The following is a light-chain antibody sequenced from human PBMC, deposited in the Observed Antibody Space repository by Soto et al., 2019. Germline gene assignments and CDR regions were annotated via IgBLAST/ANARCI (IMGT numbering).Light chain of an antibody. J-gene: IGKJ5*01. CDR2: GAS. CDR1: QSVSSSC. CDR3: QQYHTSPLT. V-gene: IGKV3-20*01. Sequence: IVLTQSPDTLSLSPGERATFSCRASQSVSSSCIAWYQQKRGEAPRRLIYGASIRATGIPDRFSGSGSGTDFTLTISRLEPEDFALYYCQQYHTSPLTFGQGTRLE.